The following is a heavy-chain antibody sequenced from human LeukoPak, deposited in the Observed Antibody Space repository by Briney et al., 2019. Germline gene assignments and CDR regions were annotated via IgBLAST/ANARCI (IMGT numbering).Heavy chain of an antibody. Sequence: GESLKISCKGSGYSFTSYWIGWVRQMPGKGLEWMGIIYPGDSDTRYSPSFQGQVTISADKSISTAYLQWSSLKASDTAMYYCARHQYSGYETATYYYYYIDVWGKGTTVTVSS. J-gene: IGHJ6*03. V-gene: IGHV5-51*01. CDR2: IYPGDSDT. CDR3: ARHQYSGYETATYYYYYIDV. CDR1: GYSFTSYW. D-gene: IGHD5-12*01.